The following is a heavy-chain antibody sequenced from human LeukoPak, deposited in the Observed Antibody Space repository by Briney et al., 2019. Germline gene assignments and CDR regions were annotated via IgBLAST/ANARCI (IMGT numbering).Heavy chain of an antibody. CDR3: VGDALYSSTWYPGP. D-gene: IGHD6-13*01. V-gene: IGHV4-38-2*02. CDR2: IFHNGNT. CDR1: GYSISSDYY. J-gene: IGHJ5*02. Sequence: SETLSLTCTVSGYSISSDYYWGWIRQPPGKGLEWIGNIFHNGNTYYNPSLKSRVSISVDTSKNQFSLKLSSVTAADTAVYYCVGDALYSSTWYPGPWGQGTLVTVSS.